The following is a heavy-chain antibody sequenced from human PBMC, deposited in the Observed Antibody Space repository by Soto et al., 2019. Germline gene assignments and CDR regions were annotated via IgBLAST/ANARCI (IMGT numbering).Heavy chain of an antibody. CDR1: GGSISSGDYY. CDR2: IYYSGST. J-gene: IGHJ4*02. Sequence: SETLSLTCTVSGGSISSGDYYWSWIRQPPGKGLEWIGYIYYSGSTYYNPSLKSRVTISVDTSKNQFSLQLTSVTVEDTAVYYCAISYGNAWYIYWCQGTLVSVFS. D-gene: IGHD6-13*01. CDR3: AISYGNAWYIY. V-gene: IGHV4-30-4*02.